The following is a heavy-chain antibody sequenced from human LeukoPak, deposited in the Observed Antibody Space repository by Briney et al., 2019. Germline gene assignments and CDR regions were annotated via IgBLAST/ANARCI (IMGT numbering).Heavy chain of an antibody. V-gene: IGHV1-2*02. CDR3: ARTRGTHISMAYLDS. D-gene: IGHD2/OR15-2a*01. CDR1: AYTFTDYY. Sequence: GASVKVSCKASAYTFTDYYMHWVRQAPGQGLEWMGWINPNSGDTNYAQKFQGRVTMTRVTSITTAYVELSSLRSDDTAVYYCARTRGTHISMAYLDSWGQGTLVTVSS. J-gene: IGHJ4*02. CDR2: INPNSGDT.